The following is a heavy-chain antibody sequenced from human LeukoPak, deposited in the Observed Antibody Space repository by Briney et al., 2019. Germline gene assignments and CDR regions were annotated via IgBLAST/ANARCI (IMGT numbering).Heavy chain of an antibody. CDR3: ARGYYYGSGSYRGDWFDP. Sequence: GASVEVSCKASGYTFTGYYMHWVRQAPGQGLEWMGWINPNSGGTNYAQKFQGRVTMTRDTSISTAYMELSRLRSDDTAVYYCARGYYYGSGSYRGDWFDPWGQGTLVTVSS. CDR2: INPNSGGT. J-gene: IGHJ5*02. CDR1: GYTFTGYY. V-gene: IGHV1-2*02. D-gene: IGHD3-10*01.